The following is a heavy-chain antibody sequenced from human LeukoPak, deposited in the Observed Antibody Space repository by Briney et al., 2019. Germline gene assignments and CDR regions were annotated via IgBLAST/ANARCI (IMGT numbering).Heavy chain of an antibody. CDR2: IHIGGST. D-gene: IGHD3-10*01. V-gene: IGHV4-39*01. Sequence: SETLSLTCTVSGGSISSSAYHWGWIRQPPGKGLEWLGSIHIGGSTYYNPSFKSRVTISVDTSKNQFSLKLNSVTAADTAVFYCAANSADYNTLGSSYKVWGQGTLVTVSS. CDR1: GGSISSSAYH. J-gene: IGHJ4*02. CDR3: AANSADYNTLGSSYKV.